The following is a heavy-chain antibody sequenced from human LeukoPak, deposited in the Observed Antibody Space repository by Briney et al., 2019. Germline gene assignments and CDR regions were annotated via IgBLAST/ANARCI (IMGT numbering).Heavy chain of an antibody. CDR3: AKVAGWDLLKDAFDI. Sequence: LSGGSLRLSCAASGFTFSSYWMHWVRQAPGKGLVWVSRINSDGSSTSYADSVKGRFTISRDNSKNMLSLQMNSLRPEDTAVRNCAKVAGWDLLKDAFDIWGQGTMVTVSS. D-gene: IGHD6-19*01. CDR1: GFTFSSYW. CDR2: INSDGSST. J-gene: IGHJ3*02. V-gene: IGHV3-74*01.